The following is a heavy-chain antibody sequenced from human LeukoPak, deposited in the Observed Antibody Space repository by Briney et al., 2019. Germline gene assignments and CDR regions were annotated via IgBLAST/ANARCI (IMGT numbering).Heavy chain of an antibody. CDR2: INSKSGGT. Sequence: ASVKVSCKASGYTFIGYYVHWVRQAPGQGLEWMGWINSKSGGTNYAQKFQGRVTMTRDTSISTAYMELSRLRSDDTAVYYCARGTPLSYFDYWGQGTLVTVSS. V-gene: IGHV1-2*02. CDR1: GYTFIGYY. J-gene: IGHJ4*02. CDR3: ARGTPLSYFDY.